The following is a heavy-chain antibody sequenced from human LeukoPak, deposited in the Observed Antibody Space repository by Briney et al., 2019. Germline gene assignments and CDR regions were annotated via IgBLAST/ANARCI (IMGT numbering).Heavy chain of an antibody. D-gene: IGHD6-13*01. CDR1: GGSISSGGYY. CDR2: MYSSGST. J-gene: IGHJ3*02. CDR3: ARTKPLAAAGGAFDI. V-gene: IGHV4-31*03. Sequence: SQTLSLTCTVSGGSISSGGYYWSWIRQHPGKGLGWIAYMYSSGSTYYNPSLKSRVTISLDTSKTQFSLRLSSVTAADTAVYYCARTKPLAAAGGAFDIWGQGTMVTVSS.